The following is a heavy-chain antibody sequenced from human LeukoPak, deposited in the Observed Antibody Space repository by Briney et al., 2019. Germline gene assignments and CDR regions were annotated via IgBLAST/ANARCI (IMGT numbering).Heavy chain of an antibody. Sequence: GESLKISCNGSGYSFTSYWIGWVRQMPGKGLEWMGIIYPGDSDTRYSPSFQGQVTISADKSISTAYLQWSSLKASDTAMYYCARLALTIAAAGTWWFDPWGQGTLVTASS. D-gene: IGHD6-13*01. J-gene: IGHJ5*02. CDR2: IYPGDSDT. V-gene: IGHV5-51*01. CDR3: ARLALTIAAAGTWWFDP. CDR1: GYSFTSYW.